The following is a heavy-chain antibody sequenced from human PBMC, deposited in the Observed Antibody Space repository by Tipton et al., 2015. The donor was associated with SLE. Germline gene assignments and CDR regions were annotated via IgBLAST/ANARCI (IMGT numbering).Heavy chain of an antibody. J-gene: IGHJ5*02. CDR2: IYYSGST. D-gene: IGHD6-6*01. CDR1: GGSISSYY. Sequence: TLSLTCTVSGGSISSYYWSWIRQPPGKGLEWIGYIYYSGSTNYNPSLKSRVTISVDTSKNQFSLKLSSVTAADTAVYYCAGGGEYSSSYNWFDPWGQGTLVTVSS. CDR3: AGGGEYSSSYNWFDP. V-gene: IGHV4-59*07.